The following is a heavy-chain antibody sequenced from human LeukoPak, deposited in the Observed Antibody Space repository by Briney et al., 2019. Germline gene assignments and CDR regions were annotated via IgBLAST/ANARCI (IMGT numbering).Heavy chain of an antibody. CDR1: GFTVSSNY. CDR2: IYSSGNT. V-gene: IGHV3-53*01. J-gene: IGHJ4*02. CDR3: ARGLGDHYSSKHWYYFDY. D-gene: IGHD6-13*01. Sequence: GSLRLSCAASGFTVSSNYMNWVRQAPGKGLEWVSIIYSSGNTYYADSVRGRFTISRDDSKNTLYLQMSSLRAEDTAVYYCARGLGDHYSSKHWYYFDYWGQGTLVTVSS.